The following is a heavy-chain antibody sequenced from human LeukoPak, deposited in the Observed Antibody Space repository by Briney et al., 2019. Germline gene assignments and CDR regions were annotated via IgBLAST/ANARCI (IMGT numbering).Heavy chain of an antibody. Sequence: SQTLSLTCAVSGGSISSGGYSWSWIRQPPGKGLEWIGYIYHSGSTYYNPSLKSRVTISVDRSKNQFSLKLSSVTAADMAVHYCARAGDREYYFDYWGQGTLVTISS. V-gene: IGHV4-30-2*01. CDR3: ARAGDREYYFDY. CDR1: GGSISSGGYS. CDR2: IYHSGST. J-gene: IGHJ4*02. D-gene: IGHD3-10*01.